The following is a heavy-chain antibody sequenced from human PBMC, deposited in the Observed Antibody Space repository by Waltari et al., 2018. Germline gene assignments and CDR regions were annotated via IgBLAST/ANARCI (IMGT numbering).Heavy chain of an antibody. CDR1: GFTFGYYY. CDR3: ARTNEEWLDYYFYYYLDV. Sequence: QERLVESGGGLVKPGGSLRPSCAASGFTFGYYYLSWIRQSPGKGLEWISYITNSGETVYYSDSARGRFTVSRDNARNSLYLHMTSLRAEDTAVYYCARTNEEWLDYYFYYYLDVWGRGTAVTVSS. V-gene: IGHV3-11*04. J-gene: IGHJ6*03. D-gene: IGHD5-12*01. CDR2: ITNSGETV.